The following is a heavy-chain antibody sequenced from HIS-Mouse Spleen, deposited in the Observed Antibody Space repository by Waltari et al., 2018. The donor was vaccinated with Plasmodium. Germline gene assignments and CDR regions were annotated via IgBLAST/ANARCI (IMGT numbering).Heavy chain of an antibody. CDR2: INHSGST. CDR3: ARAPIRDAFDI. Sequence: QVQLQKWGAGLLTPSETLSLTCAVSGWSFSGYSWSWIRQPPGKGLDWIGEINHSGSTNYNPSLKSRVTISVDTSKNQFSLKLSSVTAADTAVYYCARAPIRDAFDIWGQGTMVTVSS. D-gene: IGHD3-9*01. J-gene: IGHJ3*02. V-gene: IGHV4-34*01. CDR1: GWSFSGYS.